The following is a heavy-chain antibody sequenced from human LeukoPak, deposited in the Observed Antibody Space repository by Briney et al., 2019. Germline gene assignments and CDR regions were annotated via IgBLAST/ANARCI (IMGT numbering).Heavy chain of an antibody. V-gene: IGHV4-34*01. CDR3: ARGLLVTYDSSGYRPNYYYYYYMDV. Sequence: SETLSLTCAVYGGSFSGYYWSWIRQPPGKGLEWIGEINNSGGTNYNPSLKSRVTISVDTSKNQFSLKLSSVTAADTAVYYCARGLLVTYDSSGYRPNYYYYYYMDVWGKGTTVTVSS. J-gene: IGHJ6*03. CDR2: INNSGGT. D-gene: IGHD3-22*01. CDR1: GGSFSGYY.